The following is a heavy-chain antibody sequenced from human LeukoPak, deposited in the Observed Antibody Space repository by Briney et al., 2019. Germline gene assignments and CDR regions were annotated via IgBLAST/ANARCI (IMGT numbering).Heavy chain of an antibody. Sequence: SETLSLTCAVYGGSFSGYYWSWIRQPPGKGLEWIGEINHSGSTNYNPSLKSRVTISVDTSKNQFSLELSSVTAADTAVYYCARHWGYSYGYPFDYWGQGTLVTVSS. CDR1: GGSFSGYY. V-gene: IGHV4-34*01. J-gene: IGHJ4*02. CDR2: INHSGST. CDR3: ARHWGYSYGYPFDY. D-gene: IGHD5-18*01.